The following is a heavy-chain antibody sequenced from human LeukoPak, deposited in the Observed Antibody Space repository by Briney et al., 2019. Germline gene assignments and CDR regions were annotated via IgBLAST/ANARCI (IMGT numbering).Heavy chain of an antibody. D-gene: IGHD6-13*01. CDR2: ISSSSSYI. V-gene: IGHV3-21*01. Sequence: GGSLRLSCAASGFTFSSYSMNWVRQAPGKGLEWVSSISSSSSYIYYADSVKGRFTISRDNSKNTLYLQMNSLRGEDTAVYYCARDYSSSWYGSWFDSWGQGTLVTVSS. J-gene: IGHJ5*01. CDR3: ARDYSSSWYGSWFDS. CDR1: GFTFSSYS.